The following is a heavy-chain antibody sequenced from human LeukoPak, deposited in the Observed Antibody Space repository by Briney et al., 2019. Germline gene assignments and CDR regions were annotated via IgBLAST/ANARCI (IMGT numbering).Heavy chain of an antibody. V-gene: IGHV3-21*01. CDR2: LSSSSSYI. Sequence: GGSLRLSCAASAFTFSSYSMNWVRQAPGKGLEWVSSLSSSSSYIYYADSVKGRFTIPRDNAKNSLYLQMNSLRAEDTAVYYCARGTYSSGWEIHGVDYWGQGTLVTVSS. J-gene: IGHJ4*02. D-gene: IGHD6-19*01. CDR1: AFTFSSYS. CDR3: ARGTYSSGWEIHGVDY.